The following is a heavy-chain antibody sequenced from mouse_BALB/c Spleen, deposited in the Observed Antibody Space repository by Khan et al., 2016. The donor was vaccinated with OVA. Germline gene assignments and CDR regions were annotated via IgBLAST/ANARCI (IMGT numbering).Heavy chain of an antibody. J-gene: IGHJ3*01. CDR1: GFTFSTYG. D-gene: IGHD1-1*01. CDR2: VSTGGSYT. V-gene: IGHV5-6*02. Sequence: EVMLVESGGDLVKPGGSLKLSCTASGFTFSTYGMSWVRQAPDKRLEWVATVSTGGSYTYYPDSVKGRFTICRDNAKNTLYLQMSVLRSEESALFYCTSLAYYYDSEGFAYWGQGTLVTVSA. CDR3: TSLAYYYDSEGFAY.